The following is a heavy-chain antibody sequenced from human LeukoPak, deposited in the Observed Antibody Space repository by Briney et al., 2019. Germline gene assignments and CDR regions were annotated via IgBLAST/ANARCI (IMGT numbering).Heavy chain of an antibody. J-gene: IGHJ3*02. CDR1: GRSISSSSYY. CDR3: ASTGYSYAVNEIHAFDI. V-gene: IGHV4-39*01. Sequence: SETLSLTCTVSGRSISSSSYYWGWIRQPPGKGLEWIGSAYYSGSTSYNPSLTSRVTISVDTSKNQFSLKLSSVTAADTAVYYCASTGYSYAVNEIHAFDIWGQGTMVTVSS. CDR2: AYYSGST. D-gene: IGHD5-18*01.